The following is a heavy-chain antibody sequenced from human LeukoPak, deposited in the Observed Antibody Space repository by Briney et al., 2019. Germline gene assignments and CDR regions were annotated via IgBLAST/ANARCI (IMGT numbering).Heavy chain of an antibody. CDR1: GFTFSSYG. D-gene: IGHD2-21*01. CDR3: AKEKHGQYYYGMDV. J-gene: IGHJ6*02. V-gene: IGHV3-30*18. Sequence: PGGSLRLSCAASGFTFSSYGMHWVRQAPGKGLEWVAVISYDGSNKYYADSVKGRFTISRDNSKNTLYLQMNSLRAEDTAVYYCAKEKHGQYYYGMDVWGQGTTVTVSS. CDR2: ISYDGSNK.